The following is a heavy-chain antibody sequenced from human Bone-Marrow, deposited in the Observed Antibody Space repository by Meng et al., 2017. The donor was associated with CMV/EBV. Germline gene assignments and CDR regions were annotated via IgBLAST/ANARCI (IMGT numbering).Heavy chain of an antibody. Sequence: SETLSLTCTVSGGSISSGGYYWSWIRQHPGKGLEWIGYIYYSGSTYYNPSLKSRVTISVDTSKNQFSLTLSSVTAADTAVYYCAQSAAKNWFDPWGQGTLVTVSS. CDR3: AQSAAKNWFDP. V-gene: IGHV4-31*03. CDR1: GGSISSGGYY. CDR2: IYYSGST. D-gene: IGHD2-2*01. J-gene: IGHJ5*02.